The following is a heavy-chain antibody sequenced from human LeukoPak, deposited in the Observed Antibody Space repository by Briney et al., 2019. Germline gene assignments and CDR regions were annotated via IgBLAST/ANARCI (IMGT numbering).Heavy chain of an antibody. Sequence: PETLSLTCAVSGGSVTSTYYWGWIRQPPGKGLEWIGEINHRGSTNYNPSLKSRVTISADTSKNQFSLNLSSVTAADTAVYYCARDRETIDYWGQGTLVTVSS. V-gene: IGHV4-34*01. D-gene: IGHD1-14*01. J-gene: IGHJ4*02. CDR1: GGSVTSTYY. CDR2: INHRGST. CDR3: ARDRETIDY.